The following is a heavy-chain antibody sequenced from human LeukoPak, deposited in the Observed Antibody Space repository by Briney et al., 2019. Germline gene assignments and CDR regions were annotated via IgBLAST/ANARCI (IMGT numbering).Heavy chain of an antibody. CDR3: ARDADDYGDYLDAFDI. D-gene: IGHD4-17*01. J-gene: IGHJ3*02. V-gene: IGHV4-59*01. CDR1: GGSISSYY. Sequence: PSETLSLTCTVSGGSISSYYWSWIRQPPGKGLEWIGYIYYSGSTNYNPSLKSRVTISVDTSKNQFSLELSSVTAADTAVYYCARDADDYGDYLDAFDIWGQGTMVTVSS. CDR2: IYYSGST.